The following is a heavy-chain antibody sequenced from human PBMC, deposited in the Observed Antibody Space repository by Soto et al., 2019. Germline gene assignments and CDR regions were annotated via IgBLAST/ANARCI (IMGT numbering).Heavy chain of an antibody. D-gene: IGHD3-3*01. CDR2: IWYDGSNK. Sequence: PGGSLRLSCAASGFTFSSYGMHWVRQAPGKGLEWVAVIWYDGSNKYYADSVKGRFTISRDNSKNTLYLQMNSLRAEDTAVYYCARGGGYYDFWSGNYDSYYFDYWGQGTLVTVS. J-gene: IGHJ4*02. CDR3: ARGGGYYDFWSGNYDSYYFDY. CDR1: GFTFSSYG. V-gene: IGHV3-33*01.